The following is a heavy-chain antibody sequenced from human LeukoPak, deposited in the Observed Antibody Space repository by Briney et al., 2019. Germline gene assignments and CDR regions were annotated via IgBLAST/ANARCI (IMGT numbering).Heavy chain of an antibody. V-gene: IGHV3-23*01. D-gene: IGHD6-13*01. Sequence: GGSLRLSCAASGFTFSSYAMSWVRQAPGKGLEWVLAISGSGGSTYYADSVKGRFTISRDNSKNTLYLQMNSLRAEDTAVYYCAKGSGAAALPYYFDYWGQGTLVTVSS. J-gene: IGHJ4*02. CDR2: ISGSGGST. CDR1: GFTFSSYA. CDR3: AKGSGAAALPYYFDY.